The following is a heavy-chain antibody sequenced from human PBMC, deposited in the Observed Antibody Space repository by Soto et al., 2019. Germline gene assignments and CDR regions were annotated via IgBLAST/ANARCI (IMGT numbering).Heavy chain of an antibody. J-gene: IGHJ4*02. D-gene: IGHD3-16*01. CDR1: GFTFDDYA. V-gene: IGHV3-9*01. CDR3: AKGHGGGSRMAPIEY. Sequence: EVQLVESGGGLVQPGRSLRLSCAASGFTFDDYAMHWVRQAPGKGLEWVSGISWNSGSIGYADSVKGRFTISRDNAKNCMYLQMNSLRAEDTALYYCAKGHGGGSRMAPIEYWGQGTLVTVFS. CDR2: ISWNSGSI.